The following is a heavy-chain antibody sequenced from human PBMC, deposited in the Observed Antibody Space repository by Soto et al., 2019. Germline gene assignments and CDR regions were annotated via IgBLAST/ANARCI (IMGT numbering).Heavy chain of an antibody. CDR2: IYWDDDK. Sequence: SGPTLVNPTQTLTLTCTFSAFSLSTSGVGVGWVRQPPGKALEWLAVIYWDDDKRYSPSLKSRLTITKDTSKNQGVLTMTNMDPVDTATYYCVQSRCGGDCLQSYSSHSYFGLDVWGQGTTVTVSS. V-gene: IGHV2-5*02. D-gene: IGHD2-21*02. CDR1: AFSLSTSGVG. J-gene: IGHJ6*02. CDR3: VQSRCGGDCLQSYSSHSYFGLDV.